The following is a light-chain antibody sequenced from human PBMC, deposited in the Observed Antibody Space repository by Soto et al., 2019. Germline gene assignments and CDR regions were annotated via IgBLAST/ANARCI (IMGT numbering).Light chain of an antibody. V-gene: IGKV3-15*01. CDR2: VAS. CDR1: QSVSSY. J-gene: IGKJ1*01. Sequence: EMVMTQTPATLSVSPGERVTLSCRASQSVSSYFAWYHQKHGQPPRLLIDVASTSAAGIPARFSGSGSGTEFTLTISSLQSEDFSVYYCQQYNGRPPRFGQGTKVEIK. CDR3: QQYNGRPPR.